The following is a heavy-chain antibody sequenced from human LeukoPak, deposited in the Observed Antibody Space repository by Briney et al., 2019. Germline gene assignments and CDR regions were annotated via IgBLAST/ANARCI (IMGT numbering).Heavy chain of an antibody. CDR2: IIPNSGGT. D-gene: IGHD3-22*01. V-gene: IGHV1-2*06. CDR1: GYTFTGYY. J-gene: IGHJ4*02. CDR3: ARGDYDTSGYKFDY. Sequence: GESLKISFKASGYTFTGYYMHWVRQAPGQGLEWMGRIIPNSGGTNSGQKFQGRLNLTRDTSIRTAYMELSRLSSDDTAVYYCARGDYDTSGYKFDYWGQGTLVTVSS.